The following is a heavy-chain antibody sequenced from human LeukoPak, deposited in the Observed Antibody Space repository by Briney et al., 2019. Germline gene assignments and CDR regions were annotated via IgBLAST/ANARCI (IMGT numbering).Heavy chain of an antibody. CDR2: IYWDDDK. CDR3: AHANYYSYFMDV. J-gene: IGHJ6*03. Sequence: KLSGPTLVNPTQTLTLTCTFSGFSLSNSGLGVGWIRQPPGKALEWLAFIYWDDDKYYSPFLKSRLTITKDTSKNQVVLSMTNMDPVDTATYFCAHANYYSYFMDVWGKGTTVTVSS. CDR1: GFSLSNSGLG. V-gene: IGHV2-5*02.